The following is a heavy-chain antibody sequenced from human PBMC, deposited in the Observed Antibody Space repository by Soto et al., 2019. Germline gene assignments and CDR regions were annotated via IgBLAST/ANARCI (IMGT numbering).Heavy chain of an antibody. D-gene: IGHD4-17*01. V-gene: IGHV3-7*01. CDR2: IKQDGSEK. J-gene: IGHJ4*02. Sequence: EVQLVESGGGLVQPGGSLRLSCAASGFTFSSYWMSWVRQAPGKGLEWVSNIKQDGSEKYYVDSVKGRITISRDNAKNSLYLQMNSLRAEDTAVYYCAREDGDHASFLFDYWGQGTLVTVSS. CDR1: GFTFSSYW. CDR3: AREDGDHASFLFDY.